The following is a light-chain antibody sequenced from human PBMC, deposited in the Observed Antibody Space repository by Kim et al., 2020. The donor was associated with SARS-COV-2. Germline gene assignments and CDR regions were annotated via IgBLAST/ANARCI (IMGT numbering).Light chain of an antibody. CDR2: GRN. Sequence: ALGQKVRIPCQGDSLRSYYATWYQQRPRQAPVLVIYGRNNRPSGIPDRFSGSSSGNTASLTISGAQAEDEADFYCQSRDSGGNVLFGGGTQLTVL. CDR1: SLRSYY. V-gene: IGLV3-19*01. J-gene: IGLJ2*01. CDR3: QSRDSGGNVL.